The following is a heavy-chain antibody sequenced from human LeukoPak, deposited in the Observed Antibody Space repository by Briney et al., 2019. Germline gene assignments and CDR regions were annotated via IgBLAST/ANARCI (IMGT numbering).Heavy chain of an antibody. CDR2: IYYTGST. Sequence: PSETLTLTCTVSGGSISSNYWSWIRQPPGKALEWIGFIYYTGSTNYNPSLKSRVTISVDTSKTQFSLKLSSVTAADTAVYYCARSSCSGGSCYWYWGQGTLVTVSS. D-gene: IGHD2-15*01. CDR1: GGSISSNY. CDR3: ARSSCSGGSCYWY. V-gene: IGHV4-59*01. J-gene: IGHJ4*02.